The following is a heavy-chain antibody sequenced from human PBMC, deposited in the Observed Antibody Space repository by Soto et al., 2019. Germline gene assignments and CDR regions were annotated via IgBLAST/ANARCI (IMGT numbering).Heavy chain of an antibody. Sequence: GESLEISCKGSGYTFTSHWIGWVRQMPGKGLEWMGIIFPGDSDTRYSPSFQGQVTISADKSINTAYLQWSSLKASDTAMYFCVRHGAYIDYWGQGTLVTVSS. J-gene: IGHJ4*02. CDR2: IFPGDSDT. D-gene: IGHD3-16*01. CDR3: VRHGAYIDY. CDR1: GYTFTSHW. V-gene: IGHV5-51*01.